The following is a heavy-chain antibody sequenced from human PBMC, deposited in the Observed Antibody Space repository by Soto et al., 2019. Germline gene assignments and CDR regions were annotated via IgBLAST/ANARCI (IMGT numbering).Heavy chain of an antibody. CDR2: ISGSGGST. CDR3: PKDHLLRRLYYFDY. V-gene: IGHV3-23*01. D-gene: IGHD4-17*01. Sequence: EVQLLESGGGLVQPGGSLRLSCAASGFTFSSYAMSWVRQAPGKGLEWVSAISGSGGSTYYADSVKGRFTISRDNSKNTLFLQMNRLRAEDTPVYYCPKDHLLRRLYYFDYWGQGTLVTVSS. J-gene: IGHJ4*02. CDR1: GFTFSSYA.